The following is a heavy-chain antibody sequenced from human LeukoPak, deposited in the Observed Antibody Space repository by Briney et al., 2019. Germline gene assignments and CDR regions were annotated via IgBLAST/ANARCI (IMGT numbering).Heavy chain of an antibody. CDR3: AKDQEGSGWSEIDY. Sequence: GGSLRLSCTASGFTFSSYWMHWVRQAPGKGLEWVSAISGSGGSTYYADSVKGRFTISRDNSKNTLYLQMNSLRAEDTAVYYCAKDQEGSGWSEIDYWGQGTLVTVSS. D-gene: IGHD6-19*01. CDR1: GFTFSSYW. V-gene: IGHV3-23*01. J-gene: IGHJ4*02. CDR2: ISGSGGST.